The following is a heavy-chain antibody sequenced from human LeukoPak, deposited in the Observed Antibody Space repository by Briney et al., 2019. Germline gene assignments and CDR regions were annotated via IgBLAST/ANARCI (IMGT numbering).Heavy chain of an antibody. J-gene: IGHJ2*01. CDR2: IYYSGST. D-gene: IGHD2-21*02. CDR3: AREWPKCGGDCYGHWYFDL. V-gene: IGHV4-59*01. Sequence: SETLSLTCTVSGGAISSYYWSWIRQPPGKGLEWTGYIYYSGSTNYNPSLKSRVTISVDTSKNQFSLKLSSVTAADTAVYYCAREWPKCGGDCYGHWYFDLWGRGTLVTVSS. CDR1: GGAISSYY.